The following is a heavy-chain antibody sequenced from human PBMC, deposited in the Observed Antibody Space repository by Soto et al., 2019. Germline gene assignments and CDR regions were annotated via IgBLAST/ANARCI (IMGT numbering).Heavy chain of an antibody. J-gene: IGHJ5*02. D-gene: IGHD5-18*01. CDR2: IYYSGST. CDR1: GGSISSYY. Sequence: QVQLQESGPGLVKPSETLSLTCTVSGGSISSYYWSWIRQPPGKGLEWIGYIYYSGSTNYNPSLKRRVTISVDTSKNQFSLKLSSVTAADTAVYYCAGYSYGPIRFDPWGQGTLVTVSS. V-gene: IGHV4-59*01. CDR3: AGYSYGPIRFDP.